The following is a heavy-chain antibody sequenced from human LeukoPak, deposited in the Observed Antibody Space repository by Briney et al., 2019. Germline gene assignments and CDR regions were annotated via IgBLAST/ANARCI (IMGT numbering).Heavy chain of an antibody. Sequence: GGSLRLSCAASGFTFSSYGMHWVRQAPGKGLEWVAVIWYDGSNKYYADSVKGRFTISRDNSKNTLYLQMDSLRAEDTAVYYCAKDGYYGSGPLDYWGQGILVTVSS. D-gene: IGHD3-10*01. CDR1: GFTFSSYG. V-gene: IGHV3-33*06. CDR3: AKDGYYGSGPLDY. CDR2: IWYDGSNK. J-gene: IGHJ4*02.